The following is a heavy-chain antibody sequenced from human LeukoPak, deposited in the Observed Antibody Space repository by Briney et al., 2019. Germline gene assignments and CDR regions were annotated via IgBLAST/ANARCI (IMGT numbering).Heavy chain of an antibody. J-gene: IGHJ4*02. D-gene: IGHD3-16*02. CDR1: GFTFSSYA. V-gene: IGHV3-33*08. CDR2: IGHDGSNK. CDR3: ARDKSKGRYFDY. Sequence: GGSLRLSCAASGFTFSSYAMHWVRQAPGKGLEWVAVIGHDGSNKDYAESVKGRFTISRDNSKNTLYLEMNSLRVEDTAVYYCARDKSKGRYFDYWGQGTLVTVSS.